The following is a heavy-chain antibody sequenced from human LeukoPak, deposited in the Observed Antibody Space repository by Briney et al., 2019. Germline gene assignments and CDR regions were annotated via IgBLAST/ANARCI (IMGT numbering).Heavy chain of an antibody. V-gene: IGHV4-39*07. D-gene: IGHD1-26*01. J-gene: IGHJ5*02. CDR1: GDSISNNDYY. CDR3: ARNVSALVRGARGNWFDP. Sequence: SETLSLTCTVSGDSISNNDYYWGWIRQPPGKGLEWIGSIHFSGSSYNYRGSTTYNPSLKRRVTISVDTSKNQFSLELTSVTAADTAMYYCARNVSALVRGARGNWFDPWGQGTLVTVSS. CDR2: IHFSGSSYNYRGST.